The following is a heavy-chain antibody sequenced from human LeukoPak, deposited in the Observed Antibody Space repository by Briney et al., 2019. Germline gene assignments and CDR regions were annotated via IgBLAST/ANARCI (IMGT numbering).Heavy chain of an antibody. CDR2: INHSGST. Sequence: SETLSLTCAVYGGPFSGYYWSWIRQPPGKGLEWIGEINHSGSTNYNPSLKSRVTISVDTSKNQFSLKLSSVTAADAAVYYCARPPRNYYYDSSGTAFDIWGQGTMVTVSS. V-gene: IGHV4-34*01. D-gene: IGHD3-22*01. CDR1: GGPFSGYY. CDR3: ARPPRNYYYDSSGTAFDI. J-gene: IGHJ3*02.